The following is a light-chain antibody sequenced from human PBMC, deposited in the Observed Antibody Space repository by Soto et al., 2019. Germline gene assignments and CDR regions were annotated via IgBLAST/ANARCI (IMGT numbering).Light chain of an antibody. Sequence: DIQMTQSPSSLSASVGDRVTITCRASQGIRNDLGWYQQKPGKAPKRLIYAASSLQSGVPARFSGSGSGTNFTLAISSLQSEDFAVYYCQQYAYWPETFGQGTKVDIK. V-gene: IGKV1-17*01. CDR2: AAS. J-gene: IGKJ1*01. CDR3: QQYAYWPET. CDR1: QGIRND.